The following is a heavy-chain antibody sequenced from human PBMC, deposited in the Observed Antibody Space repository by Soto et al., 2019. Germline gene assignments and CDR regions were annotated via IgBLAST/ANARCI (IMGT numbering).Heavy chain of an antibody. CDR3: ALTRRSSLLEVAGPGFEY. V-gene: IGHV3-30*03. D-gene: IGHD6-19*01. Sequence: QVRLVESGGGVVQPGRSLRLSCAASGFNFGVFGMHWFRQAPGKGLEWLSVLSYEGSEEYYADSVRGRFTISRDNSKNTLFLQMDSLRVADTGVYYCALTRRSSLLEVAGPGFEYWGQGTLVTVS. J-gene: IGHJ4*02. CDR2: LSYEGSEE. CDR1: GFNFGVFG.